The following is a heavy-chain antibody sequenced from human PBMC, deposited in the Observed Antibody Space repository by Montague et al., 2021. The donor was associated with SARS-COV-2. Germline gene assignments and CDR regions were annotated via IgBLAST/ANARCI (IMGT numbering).Heavy chain of an antibody. CDR2: INHSGST. D-gene: IGHD4-17*01. CDR3: ARAYGDYILLFYYYYGMDV. CDR1: GFSLSTSGVG. Sequence: VKPTQTLTLTCTFSGFSLSTSGVGVGWIRQPPGKGLEWIGEINHSGSTNYNPSLKSRVTISVDTSKNQFSLKLSSVTAADTAVYYCARAYGDYILLFYYYYGMDVWGQGTTVTVSS. J-gene: IGHJ6*02. V-gene: IGHV4-39*07.